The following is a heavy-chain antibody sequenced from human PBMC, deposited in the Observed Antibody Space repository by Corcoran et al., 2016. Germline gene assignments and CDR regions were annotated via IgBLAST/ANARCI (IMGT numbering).Heavy chain of an antibody. Sequence: QVQLQESGPGLVKPSETLSLTCTVSGGSVSSGSYYWSWIRQPPGKGLEWIGYIYYSGSTNYNPSLKSRVTISVDTSKNQFSLKLRSVTAADTAVYYCARNSRSYDSSGYYLDYWGQGTLVTVSS. CDR1: GGSVSSGSYY. D-gene: IGHD3-22*01. J-gene: IGHJ4*02. CDR3: ARNSRSYDSSGYYLDY. V-gene: IGHV4-61*01. CDR2: IYYSGST.